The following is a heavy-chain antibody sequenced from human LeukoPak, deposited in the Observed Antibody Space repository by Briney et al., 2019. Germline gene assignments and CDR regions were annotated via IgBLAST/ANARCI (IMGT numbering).Heavy chain of an antibody. V-gene: IGHV4-30-2*01. J-gene: IGHJ4*02. CDR2: IYHSGST. CDR3: ASSYGGTFFDY. Sequence: QTSQTLSLTCAVSGGSISSGGYFWSWIRQPPGKGLEWIGYIYHSGSTYYNPSLKSRVTISVDRSKNQFSLKLSSVTAADTAVYYCASSYGGTFFDYWGQGTLVTVSS. D-gene: IGHD4-23*01. CDR1: GGSISSGGYF.